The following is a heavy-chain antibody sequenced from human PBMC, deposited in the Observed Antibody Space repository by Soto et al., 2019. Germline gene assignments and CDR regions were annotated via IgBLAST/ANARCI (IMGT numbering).Heavy chain of an antibody. V-gene: IGHV3-48*03. CDR3: ARVSFGELAAFDV. J-gene: IGHJ3*01. Sequence: GGSLRLSCAASGFTFSSYEMNWVRQAPGKGPEWVSYITSSGTTKYYADSVKGRFTISRDNTKNSIYLQMYSLRAEDTAIYYCARVSFGELAAFDVWGQGTMVTVSS. D-gene: IGHD3-10*01. CDR1: GFTFSSYE. CDR2: ITSSGTTK.